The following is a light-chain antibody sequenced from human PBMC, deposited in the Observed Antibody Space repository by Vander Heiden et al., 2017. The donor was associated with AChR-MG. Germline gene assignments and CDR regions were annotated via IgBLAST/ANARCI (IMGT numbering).Light chain of an antibody. CDR1: SSQVGRYNL. CDR3: CSYAGSSTLV. J-gene: IGLJ1*01. Sequence: QSAPTQPASVSGSLGQSITISCTGTSSQVGRYNLASWYQQRAGKAPKLMIYESSKRPSGVANRFSGSKSDNTASLTISRLQAEDEADYYCCSYAGSSTLVFGTGTKVTVL. CDR2: ESS. V-gene: IGLV2-23*01.